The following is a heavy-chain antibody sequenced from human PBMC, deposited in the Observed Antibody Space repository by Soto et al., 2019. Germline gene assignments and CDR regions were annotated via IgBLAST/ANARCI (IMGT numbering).Heavy chain of an antibody. CDR2: INPHGGST. V-gene: IGHV1-46*01. CDR3: ARSSGGNFGIIIEGTKWFAH. J-gene: IGHJ5*02. Sequence: ASVKVSCKAPRDTFTSYYINWVRQAPGQGLEWMGVINPHGGSTAYAQKFKGRVTLTRDTSASTVYMEVSSLTSEDTAMYYCARSSGGNFGIIIEGTKWFAHWGQGTLVTVSS. D-gene: IGHD1-26*01. CDR1: RDTFTSYY.